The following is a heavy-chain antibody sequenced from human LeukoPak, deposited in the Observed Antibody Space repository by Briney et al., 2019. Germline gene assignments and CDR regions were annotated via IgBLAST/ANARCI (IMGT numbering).Heavy chain of an antibody. Sequence: ASVKVSCKASGYSFTGYGIAWVRQAPGQGLELVGWIAAYNGLTNYAQNLQGRLTLTTDTSTTTAYMELRNLTSDDTAIYFCARSYGLEADYWGRGTLVTVSS. CDR2: IAAYNGLT. CDR1: GYSFTGYG. V-gene: IGHV1-18*04. D-gene: IGHD3-16*02. CDR3: ARSYGLEADY. J-gene: IGHJ4*02.